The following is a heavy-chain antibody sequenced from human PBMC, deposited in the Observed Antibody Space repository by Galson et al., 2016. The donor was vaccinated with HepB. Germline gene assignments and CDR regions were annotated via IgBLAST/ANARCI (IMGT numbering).Heavy chain of an antibody. D-gene: IGHD3-3*01. Sequence: SLRLSCAASGFTFSNFGMSWVRQVPGKGLEWVSLISGSGGTTSYADSVEGRFTVSRDNSKNTVYLQMNNLRAEDTAIYYCARDRVRWSPVEYFHYWGQGTLVTVSP. CDR2: ISGSGGTT. V-gene: IGHV3-23*01. J-gene: IGHJ1*01. CDR1: GFTFSNFG. CDR3: ARDRVRWSPVEYFHY.